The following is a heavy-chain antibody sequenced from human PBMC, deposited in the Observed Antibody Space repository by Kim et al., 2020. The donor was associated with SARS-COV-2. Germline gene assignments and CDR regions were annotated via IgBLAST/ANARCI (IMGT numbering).Heavy chain of an antibody. J-gene: IGHJ4*02. CDR1: GYTFTDYP. CDR3: ARDRPNYHGSGNFYVPFGY. V-gene: IGHV7-4-1*02. Sequence: ASVKVSCKASGYTFTDYPINWVRQAPGQGPEWMGWINTNTGSPTYAPAFAGRFVFSLDTSVSTAYLQISSLQAGDSAIYYCARDRPNYHGSGNFYVPFGYWGQGALVTVSS. D-gene: IGHD3-10*01. CDR2: INTNTGSP.